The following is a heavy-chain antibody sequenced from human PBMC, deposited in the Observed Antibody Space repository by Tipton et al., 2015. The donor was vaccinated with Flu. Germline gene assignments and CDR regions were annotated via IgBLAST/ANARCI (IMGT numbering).Heavy chain of an antibody. CDR2: ITWNSGTI. J-gene: IGHJ6*02. Sequence: SLRLSCVASGFSFGDYVMHWVRQVPGKGLEWVSGITWNSGTIRYADSVKGRFTISRDNAKNSLYLQMSSLSAEDTALYYCAKVLLHDFDYYGMDVWGQGTTVIVSS. CDR1: GFSFGDYV. D-gene: IGHD2-15*01. V-gene: IGHV3-9*01. CDR3: AKVLLHDFDYYGMDV.